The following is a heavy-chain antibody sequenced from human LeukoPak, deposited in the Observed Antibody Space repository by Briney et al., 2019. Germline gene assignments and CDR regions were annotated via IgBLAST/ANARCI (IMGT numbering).Heavy chain of an antibody. D-gene: IGHD2-15*01. CDR1: GFTFISYG. CDR3: ARGISPDP. V-gene: IGHV3-33*01. Sequence: GGSLRLSCAASGFTFISYGMHWVRQAPGKGLEWVAVIWYDGSNKYYADSVKGRFSISRDNAKNSLYLQMNSLRAEDTAIYYCARGISPDPWGQGTLVTVSS. J-gene: IGHJ5*02. CDR2: IWYDGSNK.